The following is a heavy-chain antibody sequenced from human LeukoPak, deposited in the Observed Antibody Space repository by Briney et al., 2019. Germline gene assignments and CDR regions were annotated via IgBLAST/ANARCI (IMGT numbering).Heavy chain of an antibody. CDR3: ARVQGSGYCDY. D-gene: IGHD3-22*01. CDR2: IYYTGST. V-gene: IGHV4-61*05. Sequence: SETLSLTCTVSGGSITSSSYYWGWIRQPPGKGLEWIGYIYYTGSTNHNPSLRSRVTISVDTSKNQFSLKLTSVTAADTAVYYCARVQGSGYCDYWGQGSLVTVSS. CDR1: GGSITSSSYY. J-gene: IGHJ4*02.